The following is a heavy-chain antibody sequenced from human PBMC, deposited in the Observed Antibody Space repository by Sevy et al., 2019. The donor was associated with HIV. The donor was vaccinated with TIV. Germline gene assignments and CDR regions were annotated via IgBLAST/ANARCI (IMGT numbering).Heavy chain of an antibody. J-gene: IGHJ6*02. CDR1: GFSFSYYG. CDR2: ISHDGINE. V-gene: IGHV3-30*18. D-gene: IGHD1-26*01. CDR3: ANAYSGSYSHSYLYALDV. Sequence: GGSLRLSCTASGFSFSYYGIHWVRQAPGKGLDWVALISHDGINEYYAESVKGRFTISRDNSKNTAYLEMNSLRNEDTAIYFCANAYSGSYSHSYLYALDVWGQGTTVTVSS.